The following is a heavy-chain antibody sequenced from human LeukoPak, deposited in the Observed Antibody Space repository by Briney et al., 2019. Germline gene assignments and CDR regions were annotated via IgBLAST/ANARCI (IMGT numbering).Heavy chain of an antibody. Sequence: SVKVSCKASGGTFSSYTISWVRQSPGQGLEWMGRIIPILGVANYAQKFQGRVTITADKSTSTAYMELSSLRSEDTAVYYCARGGSSGWYDWYFDLWGRGTLVTVSS. CDR3: ARGGSSGWYDWYFDL. J-gene: IGHJ2*01. CDR1: GGTFSSYT. CDR2: IIPILGVA. D-gene: IGHD6-19*01. V-gene: IGHV1-69*02.